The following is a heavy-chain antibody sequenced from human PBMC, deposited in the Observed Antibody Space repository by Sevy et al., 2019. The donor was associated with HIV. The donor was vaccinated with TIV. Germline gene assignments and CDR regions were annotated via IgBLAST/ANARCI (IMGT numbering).Heavy chain of an antibody. Sequence: SDTLSLTCTVSGGSISSYYWSWIRQPPGKGLEWIGYIYYSGSTNYNPSLKSRVTISVDTSKNQFSLKLGSVTAADTAVYYCATSYSSSWYPDYWGQGTLVTVSS. CDR3: ATSYSSSWYPDY. D-gene: IGHD6-13*01. V-gene: IGHV4-59*07. CDR2: IYYSGST. CDR1: GGSISSYY. J-gene: IGHJ4*02.